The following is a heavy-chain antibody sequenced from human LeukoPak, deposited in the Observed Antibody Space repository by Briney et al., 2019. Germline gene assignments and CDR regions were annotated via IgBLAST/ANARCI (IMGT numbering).Heavy chain of an antibody. CDR2: INPNSGDT. Sequence: ASVKVSCKASGYTSTSYGISWVRQAPGQGLEWMGWINPNSGDTNYVQKFQGRVTMTRDTSISTAYMELSRLRSDDTAVYYCARDSDCSGESCYEYFQHWGQGTLVSVSP. V-gene: IGHV1-2*02. CDR3: ARDSDCSGESCYEYFQH. J-gene: IGHJ1*01. D-gene: IGHD2-15*01. CDR1: GYTSTSYG.